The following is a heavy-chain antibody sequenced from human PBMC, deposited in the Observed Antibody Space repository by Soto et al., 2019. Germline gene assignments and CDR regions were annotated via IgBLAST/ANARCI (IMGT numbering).Heavy chain of an antibody. CDR2: INAGNGNT. CDR3: ARGEEYYGSGSYSRFVYGLDY. V-gene: IGHV1-3*01. Sequence: GASVKVSCKASGYTFTAYAMHWVRQAPGQRLEWMGWINAGNGNTKYSQKFQGRVTITRDTSASTAYMELSSLRSEDTAVYYCARGEEYYGSGSYSRFVYGLDYWGQGTLVTXSS. CDR1: GYTFTAYA. J-gene: IGHJ4*02. D-gene: IGHD3-10*01.